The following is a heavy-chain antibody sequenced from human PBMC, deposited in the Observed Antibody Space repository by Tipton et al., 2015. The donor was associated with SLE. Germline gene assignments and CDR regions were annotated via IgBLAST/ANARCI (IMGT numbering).Heavy chain of an antibody. V-gene: IGHV3-33*06. J-gene: IGHJ4*02. D-gene: IGHD6-13*01. CDR3: AKDSAFSNSWPVDY. Sequence: QLVQSGGGVVQPGRSLRLSCAASGFTFKGFGMHWVRQAPGKGLEWVAVIWNDGTKTYYADSVKGRFTISRDNSKNTLDLQMDSLRTEDTAVYFCAKDSAFSNSWPVDYWGQGTLVTVSS. CDR1: GFTFKGFG. CDR2: IWNDGTKT.